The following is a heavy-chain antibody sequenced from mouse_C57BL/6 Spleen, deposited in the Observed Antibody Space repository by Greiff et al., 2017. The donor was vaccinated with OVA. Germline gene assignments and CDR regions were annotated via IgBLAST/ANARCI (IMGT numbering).Heavy chain of an antibody. CDR1: GYAFSSSW. Sequence: VKLMESGPELVKPGASVKISCKASGYAFSSSWMNWVKQRPGKGLEWIGRIYPGDGDTNYNGKFKGKATLTADKSSSTAYMQLSSLTSEDSAVYFCATYYDYSWFAYWGQGTLVTVSA. CDR2: IYPGDGDT. J-gene: IGHJ3*01. V-gene: IGHV1-82*01. CDR3: ATYYDYSWFAY. D-gene: IGHD2-4*01.